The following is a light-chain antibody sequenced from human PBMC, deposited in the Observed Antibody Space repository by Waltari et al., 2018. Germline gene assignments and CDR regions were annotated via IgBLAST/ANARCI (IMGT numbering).Light chain of an antibody. V-gene: IGLV1-44*01. J-gene: IGLJ1*01. CDR2: GND. Sequence: QSVLTQPPSASGTPGQRVTISCSGSNFTIGSNSVCGFQKLPGTAPKLLIYGNDHRPSGVPDRFSGSKSGTSASLAISGLQSDDEADYYCATWEGSQRVFGTGTKVTVL. CDR3: ATWEGSQRV. CDR1: NFTIGSNS.